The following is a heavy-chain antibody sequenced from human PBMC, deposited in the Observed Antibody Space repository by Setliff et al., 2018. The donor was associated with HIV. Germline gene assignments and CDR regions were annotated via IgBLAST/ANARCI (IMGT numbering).Heavy chain of an antibody. CDR3: ARARWEQSYFDY. CDR2: LSGDNGNT. Sequence: GASVKVSCKASGYTFSSYGVNWVRQAPGQGLEWMGRLSGDNGNTKYAQKFQGRVIMTTDTSTSTAYMELRSLRSDDTAVYYCARARWEQSYFDYWGQGTLVTVSS. CDR1: GYTFSSYG. J-gene: IGHJ4*02. V-gene: IGHV1-18*01. D-gene: IGHD1-26*01.